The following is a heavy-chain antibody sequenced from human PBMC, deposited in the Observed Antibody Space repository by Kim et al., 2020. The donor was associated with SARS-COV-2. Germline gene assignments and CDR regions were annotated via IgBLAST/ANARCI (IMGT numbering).Heavy chain of an antibody. CDR3: ARDMVAAGYYYYYGMDV. CDR1: GFTFSSYS. D-gene: IGHD6-13*01. J-gene: IGHJ6*02. CDR2: ISSSSSYI. V-gene: IGHV3-21*01. Sequence: GGSLRLSCAASGFTFSSYSMNWVRQAPGKGLEWVSSISSSSSYIYYADSVKGRFTISRDNAKNSLYLQMNSLRAEDTAVYYCARDMVAAGYYYYYGMDVWGQGTTVTVSS.